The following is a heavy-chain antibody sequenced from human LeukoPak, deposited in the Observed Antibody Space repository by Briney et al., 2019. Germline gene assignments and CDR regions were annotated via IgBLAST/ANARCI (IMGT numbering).Heavy chain of an antibody. CDR3: ARERLYGSGSYYNVLGDY. J-gene: IGHJ4*02. V-gene: IGHV1-2*02. Sequence: ASVKVSCKTSGYDFTNYGITWVRQAPGQGLEWMGWINPNSGGTNYAQKFQGRVTMTRDTFISTAYMELSRLRSDDTAVYYCARERLYGSGSYYNVLGDYWGQGTLVTVSS. D-gene: IGHD3-10*01. CDR2: INPNSGGT. CDR1: GYDFTNYG.